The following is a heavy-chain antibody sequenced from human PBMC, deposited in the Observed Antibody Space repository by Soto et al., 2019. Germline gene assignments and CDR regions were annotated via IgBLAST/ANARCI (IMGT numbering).Heavy chain of an antibody. CDR3: ARAHYDSDAFDF. CDR2: ISPGGGTT. D-gene: IGHD3-22*01. V-gene: IGHV1-46*03. Sequence: VQLVQSGAEVKKPGASVKISCKASGYTFTTNFIHWIRQAPGQGLEWVGIISPGGGTTVYAPKFQGRVTMTRDTSTSTVYMALRNLRSEDTAVFYCARAHYDSDAFDFWGQGTMVIVSS. J-gene: IGHJ3*01. CDR1: GYTFTTNF.